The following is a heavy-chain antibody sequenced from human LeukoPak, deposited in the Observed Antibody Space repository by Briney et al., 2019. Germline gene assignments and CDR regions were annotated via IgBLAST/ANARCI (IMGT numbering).Heavy chain of an antibody. D-gene: IGHD5-18*01. J-gene: IGHJ5*02. V-gene: IGHV3-11*01. Sequence: GGSLKLSCAASGFTFSDYYMSWIRQAPGKGLEWVSYIISSGSTIYYADSVKGRFTISRDNAKNSLYLQMNSLRAEDTAVYYCARSGYSYGYIWFDPWGQGTLVTVSS. CDR2: IISSGSTI. CDR3: ARSGYSYGYIWFDP. CDR1: GFTFSDYY.